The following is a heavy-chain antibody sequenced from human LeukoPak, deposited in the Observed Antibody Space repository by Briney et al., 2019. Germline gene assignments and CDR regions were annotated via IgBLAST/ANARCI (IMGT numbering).Heavy chain of an antibody. D-gene: IGHD5-24*01. CDR2: INPYSGGT. J-gene: IGHJ3*02. Sequence: PRASVKVSCKASGYTFTDYYMHWVRQAPGQGLEWMGWINPYSGGTNYAQKFQGRVTVTRDTSTSTAYLDMSRLRSDDTAVYFCARDLAFGEMVTNRGAFDIWGQGTMVTVSS. CDR3: ARDLAFGEMVTNRGAFDI. CDR1: GYTFTDYY. V-gene: IGHV1-2*02.